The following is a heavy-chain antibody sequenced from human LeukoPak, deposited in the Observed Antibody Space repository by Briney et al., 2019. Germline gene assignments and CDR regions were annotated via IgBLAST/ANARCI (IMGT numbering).Heavy chain of an antibody. J-gene: IGHJ4*02. Sequence: GASVKVSCKASGYTFTGYYMHWVRQAPGQGLEWMGWINPNSGGTNYAQKFQGRVTMTRDTSTSTAYMELSRLRSDDTAVYYCARDLYYDYVWGSYRPYFDYWGQGTLVTVSS. V-gene: IGHV1-2*02. CDR2: INPNSGGT. D-gene: IGHD3-16*02. CDR1: GYTFTGYY. CDR3: ARDLYYDYVWGSYRPYFDY.